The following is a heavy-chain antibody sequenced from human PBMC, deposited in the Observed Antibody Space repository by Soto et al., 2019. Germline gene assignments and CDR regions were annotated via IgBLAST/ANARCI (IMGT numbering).Heavy chain of an antibody. V-gene: IGHV1-3*01. CDR3: ARSPRMAARPAYFDY. D-gene: IGHD6-6*01. CDR1: GYTFTTFA. CDR2: INSVTGDT. Sequence: ASVKVSCKASGYTFTTFAMRWVRLAPGQRLEWVGWINSVTGDTKYSQKFQGRVTITRDTSASTVYMELNSLGSQDTAVYYCARSPRMAARPAYFDYWSQGTLVTVSP. J-gene: IGHJ4*02.